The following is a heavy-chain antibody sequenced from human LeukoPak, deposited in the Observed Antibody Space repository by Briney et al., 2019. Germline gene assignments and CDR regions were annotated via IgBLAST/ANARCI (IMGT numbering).Heavy chain of an antibody. CDR3: ATLSPVSSCTID. CDR2: ISGSGANT. J-gene: IGHJ4*02. D-gene: IGHD2-2*01. Sequence: PGGSLRLSCAASGFTFTSYAMNWVRQAPGKGLEWVSDISGSGANTYYTDSVKGRFTMSRDNSKNTLYLQMSSLRAEDTAVYYCATLSPVSSCTIDWGQGTLVTVSS. CDR1: GFTFTSYA. V-gene: IGHV3-23*01.